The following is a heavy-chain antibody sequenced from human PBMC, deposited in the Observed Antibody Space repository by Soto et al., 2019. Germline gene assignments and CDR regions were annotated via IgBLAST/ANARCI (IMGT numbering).Heavy chain of an antibody. D-gene: IGHD2-15*01. CDR1: GGSINNNNYF. CDR3: ASIVVGATGHTDFDH. V-gene: IGHV4-39*01. CDR2: VHYSGGT. Sequence: QLQELGPGLVKPSETLSLTCTVSGGSINNNNYFWGWIRQAPGKGLEYVGSVHYSGGTYYKSALKSRVSVSLDTSKNQFALRLMSVSAADTAVYYCASIVVGATGHTDFDHWGQGTLVTVSS. J-gene: IGHJ4*02.